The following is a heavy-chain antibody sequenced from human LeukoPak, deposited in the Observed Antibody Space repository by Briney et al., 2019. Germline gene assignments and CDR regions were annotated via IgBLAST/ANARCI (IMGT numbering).Heavy chain of an antibody. J-gene: IGHJ4*02. Sequence: SETLSLTCTVSGGSISSYHWSWIRQPAGKGLEWIGRIYTSGSTNYNPSLKSRVTMSVDTSKNQFSLKLSSVTAADTAVYYCAREGADGGSFDYWGQGTLVTVSS. D-gene: IGHD4-23*01. V-gene: IGHV4-4*07. CDR1: GGSISSYH. CDR2: IYTSGST. CDR3: AREGADGGSFDY.